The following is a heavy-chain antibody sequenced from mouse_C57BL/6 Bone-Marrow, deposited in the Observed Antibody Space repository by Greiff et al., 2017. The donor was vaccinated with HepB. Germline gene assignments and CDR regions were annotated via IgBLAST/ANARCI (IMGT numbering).Heavy chain of an antibody. CDR3: ARHYSNYYVDY. CDR2: IYPGDGDT. D-gene: IGHD2-5*01. J-gene: IGHJ2*01. CDR1: GYAFSSSW. V-gene: IGHV1-82*01. Sequence: VQGVESGPELVKPGASVKISCKASGYAFSSSWMNWVKQRPGKGLEWIGRIYPGDGDTNYNGKFKGKATLTADKSSSTAYMQLSSLTSEDSAVYFCARHYSNYYVDYWGQGTTLTVSS.